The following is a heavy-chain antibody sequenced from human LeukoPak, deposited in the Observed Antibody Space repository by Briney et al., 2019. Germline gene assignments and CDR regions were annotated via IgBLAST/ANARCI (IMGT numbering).Heavy chain of an antibody. D-gene: IGHD1-7*01. CDR2: IRPDGGGA. J-gene: IGHJ4*02. Sequence: PGGSLRLSCLVSGFTFSNRWMSWVRQAPGKGLEWVANIRPDGGGAYYLDSVKGRFTISRDNAENSLFLQMNSLRAEDTAVYYCVRLLGTVTTYDFWGQGTLVTVSS. V-gene: IGHV3-7*01. CDR1: GFTFSNRW. CDR3: VRLLGTVTTYDF.